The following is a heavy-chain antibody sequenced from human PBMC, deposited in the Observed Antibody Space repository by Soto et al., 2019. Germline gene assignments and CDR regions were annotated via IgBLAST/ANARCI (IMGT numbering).Heavy chain of an antibody. CDR2: IIPIFGTA. V-gene: IGHV1-69*13. CDR3: AIRGYSYGYDYYYGMDV. Sequence: SVKVSCKASGVTFSSYAISWVRQAPGQGLEWMGGIIPIFGTANYAQKFQGRVTITADESTSTAYMELSSLRSEDTAVYYCAIRGYSYGYDYYYGMDVWGQGTTVTVSS. CDR1: GVTFSSYA. D-gene: IGHD5-18*01. J-gene: IGHJ6*02.